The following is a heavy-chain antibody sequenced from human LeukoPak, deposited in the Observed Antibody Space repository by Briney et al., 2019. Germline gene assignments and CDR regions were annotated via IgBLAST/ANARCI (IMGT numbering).Heavy chain of an antibody. D-gene: IGHD4-11*01. Sequence: SETLSLTCTVSGGSISGYYWSWIRQPPGKGLEWIGYVYSSGSTNYNPSLESRVTISVDTSKSQQFSLKLSSVTAADTAVYYCARYFSNYRVFDFWGQGTLVTVSS. CDR2: VYSSGST. V-gene: IGHV4-59*01. J-gene: IGHJ4*02. CDR3: ARYFSNYRVFDF. CDR1: GGSISGYY.